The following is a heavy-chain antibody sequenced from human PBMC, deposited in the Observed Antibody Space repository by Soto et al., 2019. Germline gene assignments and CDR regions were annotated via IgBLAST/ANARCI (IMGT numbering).Heavy chain of an antibody. CDR2: ISWNGESV. CDR1: GFNFDDYA. CDR3: VKDTYLLVGATHFDF. Sequence: EVQLVESGGGLVQPGRSLSLSCAASGFNFDDYAMHWVRQPPGKGLEWVAGISWNGESVSYADSVKGRFTISRDNAKNSLSLHMASLRAEDTALYYCVKDTYLLVGATHFDFWGQGALVTVSS. J-gene: IGHJ4*02. V-gene: IGHV3-9*01. D-gene: IGHD1-26*01.